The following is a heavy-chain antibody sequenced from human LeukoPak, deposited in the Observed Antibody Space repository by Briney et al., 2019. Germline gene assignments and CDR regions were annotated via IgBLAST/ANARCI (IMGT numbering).Heavy chain of an antibody. CDR2: IYSGGNT. J-gene: IGHJ4*02. D-gene: IGHD6-19*01. Sequence: GGSLRLSCAASGFTVSSNYMSWVRQAPGKGLEWVSIIYSGGNTHYADSVKGRFTISRDNSKNTLYLQMNSLRAKDTAVYYCTCSGWSIYYFDYWGQGTLVTVSS. V-gene: IGHV3-53*01. CDR3: TCSGWSIYYFDY. CDR1: GFTVSSNY.